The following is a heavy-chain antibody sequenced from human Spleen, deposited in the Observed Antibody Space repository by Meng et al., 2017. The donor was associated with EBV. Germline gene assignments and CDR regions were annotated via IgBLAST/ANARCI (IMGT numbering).Heavy chain of an antibody. D-gene: IGHD2-15*01. CDR1: GGPFSCHY. CDR2: INHSGST. V-gene: IGHV4-34*01. Sequence: QLHTGVYDLLNPSETLSLTCAVYGGPFSCHYWTWTRPPPGKGMEWIGEINHSGSTNNHPSLKSRVTISVDTSKNQFSLKLSSVTAADTAVYYCARGYCSGGSCYSDYWGQGTLVTVFS. J-gene: IGHJ4*02. CDR3: ARGYCSGGSCYSDY.